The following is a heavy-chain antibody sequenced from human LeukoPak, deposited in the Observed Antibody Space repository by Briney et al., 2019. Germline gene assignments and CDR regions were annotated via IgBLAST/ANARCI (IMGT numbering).Heavy chain of an antibody. D-gene: IGHD3-22*01. CDR1: GFTFSSYS. CDR2: ISSSSSTI. CDR3: ARGHSGYYYLFDY. J-gene: IGHJ4*02. Sequence: PGGSLRLPCAASGFTFSSYSMNWVRQAPGKGLEWVSYISSSSSTIYYADSVKGRFTISRDNAKNSLYLQMNSLRAEDTAVYYCARGHSGYYYLFDYWGQGTLVTVSS. V-gene: IGHV3-48*01.